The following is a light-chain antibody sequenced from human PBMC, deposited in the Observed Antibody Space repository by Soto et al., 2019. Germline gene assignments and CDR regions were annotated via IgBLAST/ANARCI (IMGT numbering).Light chain of an antibody. V-gene: IGLV1-51*01. CDR1: SSNIGNHY. J-gene: IGLJ1*01. Sequence: QSVLTQPPSVSAAPGQMVTISCFGRSSNIGNHYVSWYQQLPGTAPRLLIYDNNKRPSGIPDRFSGSKSGTSATLGITGLQTGDEADYYCETWDSSPSAGVFGTGTKLTVL. CDR2: DNN. CDR3: ETWDSSPSAGV.